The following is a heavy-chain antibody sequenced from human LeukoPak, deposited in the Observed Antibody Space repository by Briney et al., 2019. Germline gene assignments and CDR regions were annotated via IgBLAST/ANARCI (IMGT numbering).Heavy chain of an antibody. CDR2: INHSGST. D-gene: IGHD3-9*01. J-gene: IGHJ4*02. Sequence: PSETLSLTCAVYGGSFSGYYWSWIRQPPGKGLEWIGEINHSGSTNYNPSLKSRVTISVDTSKNQFSLKLSSVTAADTAVYYCAREGQDPYYDILTGNSGYDFFDYWGQGTLVTVSS. CDR1: GGSFSGYY. V-gene: IGHV4-34*01. CDR3: AREGQDPYYDILTGNSGYDFFDY.